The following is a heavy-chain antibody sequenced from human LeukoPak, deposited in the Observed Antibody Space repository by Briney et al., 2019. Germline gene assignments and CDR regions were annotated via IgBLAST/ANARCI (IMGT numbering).Heavy chain of an antibody. CDR1: GGSFSGYY. CDR3: ARGTTKLTAAAGTHFDY. V-gene: IGHV4-34*01. J-gene: IGHJ4*02. CDR2: INHSGST. Sequence: PSETLSLTCVVYGGSFSGYYWSWIRQPPGKGLEWIGEINHSGSTNYNPSLKSRVTISVDTSKNQFSLKLSSVTAADTAVYYCARGTTKLTAAAGTHFDYWGQGTLVTVSS. D-gene: IGHD6-13*01.